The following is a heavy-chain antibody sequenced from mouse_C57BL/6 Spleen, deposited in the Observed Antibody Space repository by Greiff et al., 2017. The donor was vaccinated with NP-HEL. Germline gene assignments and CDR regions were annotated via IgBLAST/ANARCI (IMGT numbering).Heavy chain of an antibody. CDR1: GYTFTDYN. Sequence: EVQLQQSGPELVKPGASVKIPCKASGYTFTDYNMDWVKQSHGKSLEWIGDINPNNGGTIYNQKFKGKATLTVDKSSSTAYMELRSLTSEDTAGDCCARREIGITTVVAYDAMDYWGQGTSVTVSS. CDR2: INPNNGGT. CDR3: ARREIGITTVVAYDAMDY. V-gene: IGHV1-18*01. J-gene: IGHJ4*01. D-gene: IGHD1-1*01.